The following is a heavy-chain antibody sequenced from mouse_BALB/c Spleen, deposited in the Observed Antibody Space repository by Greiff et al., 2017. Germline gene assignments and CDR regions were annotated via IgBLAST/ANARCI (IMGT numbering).Heavy chain of an antibody. CDR1: GYTFTSYW. J-gene: IGHJ2*01. CDR3: TRHYYGSSWSFDY. CDR2: IYPGNSDT. V-gene: IGHV1-5*01. Sequence: VQLQQSGTVLARPGASVKMSCKASGYTFTSYWMHWVKQRPGQGLEWIGAIYPGNSDTSYNQKFKGKAKLTAVTSTSTAYMELSSLTNEDSAVYYCTRHYYGSSWSFDYWGQGTTLTVSS. D-gene: IGHD1-1*01.